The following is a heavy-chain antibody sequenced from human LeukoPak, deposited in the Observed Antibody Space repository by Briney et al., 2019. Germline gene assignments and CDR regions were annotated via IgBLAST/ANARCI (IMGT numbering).Heavy chain of an antibody. J-gene: IGHJ3*02. CDR3: ARETGIAVAGTGPGAFDI. CDR1: GFTFSSYW. CDR2: IKQDGSEK. Sequence: GGSLRLSCAASGFTFSSYWKSWVGQAPGKGLEWVANIKQDGSEKYYVDSVKGRFTISRDNAKNSLYLQMNSLRAEDTALYYCARETGIAVAGTGPGAFDIWGQGTMVTVSS. V-gene: IGHV3-7*01. D-gene: IGHD6-19*01.